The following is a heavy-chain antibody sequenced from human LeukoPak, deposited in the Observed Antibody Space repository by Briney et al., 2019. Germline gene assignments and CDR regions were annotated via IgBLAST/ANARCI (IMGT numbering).Heavy chain of an antibody. Sequence: GGSLRLSCAASGFTFDDYGMSWVRQAPGKGLEWVSGINWNGGSTGYADSVKGRFTISRDNAKNSLYLQMNSLRAEDTALYYCARDQYYDILTGSAYMDVWGKGTTVTVSS. CDR2: INWNGGST. CDR3: ARDQYYDILTGSAYMDV. D-gene: IGHD3-9*01. V-gene: IGHV3-20*04. J-gene: IGHJ6*03. CDR1: GFTFDDYG.